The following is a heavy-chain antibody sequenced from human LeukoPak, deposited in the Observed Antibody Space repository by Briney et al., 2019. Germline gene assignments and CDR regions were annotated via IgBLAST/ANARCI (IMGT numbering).Heavy chain of an antibody. J-gene: IGHJ4*02. CDR3: ARAPNYYDSRRFDY. CDR2: IYTSGST. CDR1: GGSISSGSYY. D-gene: IGHD3-22*01. V-gene: IGHV4-61*02. Sequence: SETLSLTCTVSGGSISSGSYYWSWIRQPAGKGLEWIGRIYTSGSTNYNPSLKSRVTISVDTSKNQFSLRLRSVTAADTAVYYCARAPNYYDSRRFDYWGQGTLVTVSS.